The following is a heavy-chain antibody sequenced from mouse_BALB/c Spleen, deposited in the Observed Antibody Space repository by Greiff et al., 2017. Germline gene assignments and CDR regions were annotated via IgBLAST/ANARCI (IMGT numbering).Heavy chain of an antibody. J-gene: IGHJ3*01. Sequence: EVQLVESGGGLVKPGGSLKLSCAASGFTFSDYYMYWVRQTPEKRLEWVATISDGGSYTYYPDSVKGRFTISRDNAKNNLYLQMSSLKSEDTAMYYCARDRRPTMVTTFAYWGQGTLVTVSA. V-gene: IGHV5-4*02. CDR2: ISDGGSYT. D-gene: IGHD2-10*01. CDR3: ARDRRPTMVTTFAY. CDR1: GFTFSDYY.